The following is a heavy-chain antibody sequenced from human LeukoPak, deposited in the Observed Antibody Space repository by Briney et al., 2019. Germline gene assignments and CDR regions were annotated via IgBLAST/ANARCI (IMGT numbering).Heavy chain of an antibody. D-gene: IGHD5-18*01. Sequence: GESLKISCEGSGYNFTNYWIGWVRQMPGKGLEWMGIIHPDDSDTRYSPSFQDQVTISADKSISTAYLQWSSLKASDTAMYYCARLQSDSHSTFDYWGQGTQVTVSS. CDR1: GYNFTNYW. CDR2: IHPDDSDT. J-gene: IGHJ4*02. V-gene: IGHV5-51*01. CDR3: ARLQSDSHSTFDY.